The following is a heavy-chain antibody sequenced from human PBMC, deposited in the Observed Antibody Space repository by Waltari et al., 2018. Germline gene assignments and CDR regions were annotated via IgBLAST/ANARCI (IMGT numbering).Heavy chain of an antibody. CDR1: GGSFSGYY. J-gene: IGHJ4*02. Sequence: QVQLQQWGAGLLKPSETLSLTCAVYGGSFSGYYWSWIRQPPGKGLEWIGEINHSGSTNYNPSLKSRVTISVDTSKNQFSLKLSSVTAADTAVYYCASSYYGSGSYYNDWGQGTLVTVSS. CDR3: ASSYYGSGSYYND. V-gene: IGHV4-34*01. D-gene: IGHD3-10*01. CDR2: INHSGST.